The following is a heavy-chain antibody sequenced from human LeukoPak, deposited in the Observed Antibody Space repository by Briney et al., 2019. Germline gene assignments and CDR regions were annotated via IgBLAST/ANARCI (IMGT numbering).Heavy chain of an antibody. J-gene: IGHJ4*02. CDR2: IKSKTDGGTT. Sequence: GGSLRLSCAASGFTFSNAWMSWVRQAPGKGLEWVGRIKSKTDGGTTDYAAPVKGRFTISRDDSKNTLYLQMNSLKTEDTAVYYCTTVITRGSGSSHPPNDYWGQGTLVTVSS. D-gene: IGHD3-10*01. CDR3: TTVITRGSGSSHPPNDY. V-gene: IGHV3-15*01. CDR1: GFTFSNAW.